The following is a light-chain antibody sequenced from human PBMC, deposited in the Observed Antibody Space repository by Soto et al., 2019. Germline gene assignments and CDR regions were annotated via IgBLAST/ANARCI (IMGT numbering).Light chain of an antibody. Sequence: DIEMTQSGSTVSASVGDRVSITCRASQSISSWLAWYQQKPGKAPKLLIYDACSLESGVPSRFSGSGSGTEFTLTISSLQPDDLATYYCQQYNSYPWTFGQGTKVDIK. CDR2: DAC. V-gene: IGKV1-5*01. J-gene: IGKJ1*01. CDR1: QSISSW. CDR3: QQYNSYPWT.